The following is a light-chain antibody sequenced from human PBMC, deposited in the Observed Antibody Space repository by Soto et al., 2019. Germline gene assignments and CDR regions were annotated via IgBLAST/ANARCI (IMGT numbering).Light chain of an antibody. Sequence: EIVLTQSPVTLSLSPGERATLSCRASQSLSSSYLAWYQQKPGQAPRLLIYGASSRATAIPDRFSGSGSGTDFTLTINRLEPEDFAVYYCQQYYNSRTFGQGTKVDIK. V-gene: IGKV3-20*01. CDR2: GAS. CDR1: QSLSSSY. J-gene: IGKJ1*01. CDR3: QQYYNSRT.